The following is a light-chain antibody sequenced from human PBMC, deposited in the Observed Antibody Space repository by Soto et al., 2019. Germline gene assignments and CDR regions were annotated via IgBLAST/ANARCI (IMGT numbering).Light chain of an antibody. CDR1: QSINSE. CDR2: GAS. Sequence: EIVMTQSPATLSLSPGERAALPCRASQSINSELAWYQQKPGQPPRLLIYGASTRATGVPARFTGSESGSEFTLTISGLQSADFAVYYCQQGHNWPLTFGQGTRLEI. J-gene: IGKJ2*01. CDR3: QQGHNWPLT. V-gene: IGKV3-15*01.